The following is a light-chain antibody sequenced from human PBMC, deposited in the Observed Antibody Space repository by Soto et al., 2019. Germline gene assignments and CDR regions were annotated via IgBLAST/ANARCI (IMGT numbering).Light chain of an antibody. CDR2: IND. Sequence: VLTQPPSASGTPGQRVTISCSGSSSNIGSYTVNWYQQLPGAAPKLLIYINDQRPSGVPDRFSGSKSGTSASLAISGLQSEDEADYYCAAWDDSLTGVVFGGGTKLTVL. V-gene: IGLV1-44*01. CDR1: SSNIGSYT. CDR3: AAWDDSLTGVV. J-gene: IGLJ2*01.